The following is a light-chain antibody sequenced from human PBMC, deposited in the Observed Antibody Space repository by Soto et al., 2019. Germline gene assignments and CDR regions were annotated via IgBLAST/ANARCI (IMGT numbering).Light chain of an antibody. CDR2: GVN. V-gene: IGLV2-8*01. CDR3: SSYTSTRTYV. J-gene: IGLJ1*01. Sequence: QSALTQPPSASGSPGQSVTISCTGTSSDVGGYDYVSWHQQHPGKAPKVIIYGVNKRPSGVPDRFSGSKSGNTASLTVSGLQAEDEADYYCSSYTSTRTYVFGTGTKLTVL. CDR1: SSDVGGYDY.